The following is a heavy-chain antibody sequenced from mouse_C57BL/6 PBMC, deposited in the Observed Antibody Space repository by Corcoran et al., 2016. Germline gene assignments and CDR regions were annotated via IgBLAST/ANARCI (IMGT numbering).Heavy chain of an antibody. J-gene: IGHJ3*01. CDR2: INPNNVGT. CDR3: ARGGYYDYDWFAY. Sequence: EVQLQQSGPELVKPGASVKISCKASGYTFTDYYMNWVKQSHGKSLEWIGDINPNNVGTSYNQKFKGKATLTVDKSSSTAYMELRSLTSEDSSVYYCARGGYYDYDWFAYWGQGTLVTVSA. D-gene: IGHD2-4*01. V-gene: IGHV1-26*01. CDR1: GYTFTDYY.